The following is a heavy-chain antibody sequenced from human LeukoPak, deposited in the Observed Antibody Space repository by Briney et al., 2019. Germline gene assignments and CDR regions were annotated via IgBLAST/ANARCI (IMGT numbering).Heavy chain of an antibody. Sequence: ASVKVSCKTYGYTFTGQYIHWVRQAPGQGLEWLGWINPDIGVTNYAQKFLGRVTMTRDTSISTAYMELSWLRSDDTAIYYCARGALVNLLYYFDYWGHGTLVTVSS. CDR1: GYTFTGQY. V-gene: IGHV1-2*02. J-gene: IGHJ4*01. D-gene: IGHD2/OR15-2a*01. CDR3: ARGALVNLLYYFDY. CDR2: INPDIGVT.